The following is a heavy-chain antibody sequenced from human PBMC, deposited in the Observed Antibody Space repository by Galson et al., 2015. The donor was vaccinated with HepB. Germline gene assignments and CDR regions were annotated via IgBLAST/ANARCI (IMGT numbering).Heavy chain of an antibody. D-gene: IGHD2-15*01. J-gene: IGHJ4*02. Sequence: SLRLSCAASTFIFSTYSMNWVRQAPGKGLEWVSYISSSSTTIYYADSVKGRFTISRDNSKNTLYLQMNSLRAEDTAVYYCAKDLAVVVKEPGHDYWGQGTLVTVSS. CDR2: ISSSSTTI. V-gene: IGHV3-48*01. CDR1: TFIFSTYS. CDR3: AKDLAVVVKEPGHDY.